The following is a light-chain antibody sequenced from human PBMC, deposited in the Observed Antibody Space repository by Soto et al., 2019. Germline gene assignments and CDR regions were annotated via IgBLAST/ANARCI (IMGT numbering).Light chain of an antibody. CDR1: SSDVGGSNY. J-gene: IGLJ2*01. V-gene: IGLV2-14*03. Sequence: QSALTQPASVSGSPGQSITISCSGTSSDVGGSNYVSWYQQHPGKAPRLMIFDVSNRPSGISNRFSGSKSGSTASLTISGLQAEDEDADYCSTYSTSSSPVVFGAGTKVTVL. CDR3: STYSTSSSPVV. CDR2: DVS.